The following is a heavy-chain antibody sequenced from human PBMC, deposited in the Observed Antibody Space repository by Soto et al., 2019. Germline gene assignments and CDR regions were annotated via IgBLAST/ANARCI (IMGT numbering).Heavy chain of an antibody. CDR2: IYYSGST. J-gene: IGHJ6*02. V-gene: IGHV4-30-4*01. Sequence: SETLSLTCTVSCGSISSGDYYWSWIRQPPGKGLEWIGYIYYSGSTYYNPSLKSRVTISVDTSKNQFSLKLSSVTAADTAVYYCAREARLRFGELSEYYYGMDVWGQGTTVTVSS. CDR3: AREARLRFGELSEYYYGMDV. D-gene: IGHD3-10*01. CDR1: CGSISSGDYY.